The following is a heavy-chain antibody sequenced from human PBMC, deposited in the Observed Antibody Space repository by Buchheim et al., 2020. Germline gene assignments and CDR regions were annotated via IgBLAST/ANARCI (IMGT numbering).Heavy chain of an antibody. J-gene: IGHJ6*02. CDR3: VREYYYYGMDV. Sequence: EVQLVESGGGLVQPGGSLRLSCAASGFTFSSYEMNWVRQAPGKGLEWVSYITNSGGTIYYADSVKGRFTISRDNAKNSLSLQMNSLRAEDTAVYYCVREYYYYGMDVWGQGTT. V-gene: IGHV3-48*03. CDR1: GFTFSSYE. CDR2: ITNSGGTI.